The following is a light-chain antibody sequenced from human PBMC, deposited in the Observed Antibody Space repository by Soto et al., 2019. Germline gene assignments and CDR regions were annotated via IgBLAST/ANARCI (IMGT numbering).Light chain of an antibody. J-gene: IGKJ1*01. V-gene: IGKV3-15*01. Sequence: EIVMTQSPATQSVSPGERATLSCRASPSVSSNLAWYQQKPVQAPRLLIYGASTRATGIPARLSGSGSGTDFTLAISSLQSEDFAVYYCQHYHHVPRTFGQEPEVVIK. CDR1: PSVSSN. CDR2: GAS. CDR3: QHYHHVPRT.